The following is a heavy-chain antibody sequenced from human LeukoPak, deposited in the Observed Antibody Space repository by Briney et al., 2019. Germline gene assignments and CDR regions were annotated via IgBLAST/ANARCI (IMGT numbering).Heavy chain of an antibody. CDR2: IYYSGST. V-gene: IGHV4-39*01. CDR1: GGSISSSSYY. J-gene: IGHJ5*02. CDR3: ARRVRSNWFDP. D-gene: IGHD3-10*01. Sequence: PSETLSLTCTVSGGSISSSSYYWGWIRQPPGKGLEWIGSIYYSGSTCYNPSPKSRVTISVDTSKNQFSLKLSSVTAADTAVYYCARRVRSNWFDPWGQGTLVTVSS.